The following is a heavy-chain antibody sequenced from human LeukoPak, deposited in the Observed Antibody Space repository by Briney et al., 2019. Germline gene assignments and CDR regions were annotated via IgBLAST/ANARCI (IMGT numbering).Heavy chain of an antibody. CDR3: ARDLYRGSLPVSWFDP. J-gene: IGHJ5*02. CDR1: GYTFTSYG. V-gene: IGHV1-18*01. D-gene: IGHD4-11*01. Sequence: PGASVRVSCKASGYTFTSYGISWVRQAPGQGLEWMGWISDYNGNTNYAQKLQGRVTMTTDTSTSTAYMELRSLRSDDTAVYYCARDLYRGSLPVSWFDPWGQGTLVTVSS. CDR2: ISDYNGNT.